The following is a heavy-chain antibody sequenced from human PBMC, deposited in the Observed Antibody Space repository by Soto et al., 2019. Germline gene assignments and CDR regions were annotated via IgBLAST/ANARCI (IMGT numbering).Heavy chain of an antibody. CDR3: ARVRFGELYVMDAFDI. V-gene: IGHV1-69*02. Sequence: EASVKVSCKASGGTFSSYTISWVRQAPGQGLEWMGRIIPILGIANYAQKFQGRVTITADKSTSTAYMELSSLRSEDTAVYYCARVRFGELYVMDAFDIWGQGTMVTVSS. D-gene: IGHD3-10*01. CDR1: GGTFSSYT. J-gene: IGHJ3*02. CDR2: IIPILGIA.